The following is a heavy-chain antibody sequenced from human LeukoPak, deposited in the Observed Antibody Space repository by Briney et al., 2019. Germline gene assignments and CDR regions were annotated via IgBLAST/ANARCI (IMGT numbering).Heavy chain of an antibody. CDR3: AREKVTIFGVVMGMDV. J-gene: IGHJ6*02. V-gene: IGHV3-7*01. CDR1: GFSFSRHW. Sequence: GGSLRLSCAASGFSFSRHWMSWVRQAPGKELEWVANMQIDGSKKYYVDSVKGRFIVSRDNTMNSLYLQMNSLRAEDTAMYYCAREKVTIFGVVMGMDVWGQGTTVTVSS. D-gene: IGHD3-3*01. CDR2: MQIDGSKK.